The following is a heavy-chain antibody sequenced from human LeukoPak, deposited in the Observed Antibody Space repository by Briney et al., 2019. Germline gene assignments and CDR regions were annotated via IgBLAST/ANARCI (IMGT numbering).Heavy chain of an antibody. Sequence: GGPLRLSCAASGFTFSSYSMNWVRQAPGKGLEWVSYISRSSNTIYYADSVKGRFTISRDNAKNSLYLQMNSLRDEDTAVYYCARGIYCTSNSCFYYFDYWGQGTLVTVSS. CDR2: ISRSSNTI. V-gene: IGHV3-48*02. CDR3: ARGIYCTSNSCFYYFDY. CDR1: GFTFSSYS. J-gene: IGHJ4*02. D-gene: IGHD2-2*01.